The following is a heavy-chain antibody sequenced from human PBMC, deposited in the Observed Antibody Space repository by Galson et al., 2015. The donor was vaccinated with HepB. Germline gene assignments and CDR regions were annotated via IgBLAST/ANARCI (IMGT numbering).Heavy chain of an antibody. D-gene: IGHD1-1*01. V-gene: IGHV3-30-3*01. Sequence: SLRLSCAASGFTFSSYAMHWVRQAPGKGLEWVAVISYDGSNKYYADSVKGRFTISRDNSKNTQYLQMNSLRAEDTAVYYCARVAYNWNDNYFDYWGQGTLVTVSS. CDR2: ISYDGSNK. J-gene: IGHJ4*02. CDR1: GFTFSSYA. CDR3: ARVAYNWNDNYFDY.